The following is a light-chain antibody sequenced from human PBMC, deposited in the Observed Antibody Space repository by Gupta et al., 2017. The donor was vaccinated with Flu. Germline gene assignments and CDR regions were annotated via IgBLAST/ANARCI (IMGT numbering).Light chain of an antibody. V-gene: IGLV3-19*01. CDR2: GKN. J-gene: IGLJ2*01. Sequence: SSELTQDPAVSVALGQTVRITCQRDSLRSYYASWYQQKPGQAPVLVIYGKNNRPSGIPDRFSGSSSGNTASLTITGAQAEDEADYYCNSRDSSGNHPVFGGGTKLTVL. CDR1: SLRSYY. CDR3: NSRDSSGNHPV.